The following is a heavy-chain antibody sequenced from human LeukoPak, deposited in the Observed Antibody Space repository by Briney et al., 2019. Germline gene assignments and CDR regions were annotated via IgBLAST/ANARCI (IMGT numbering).Heavy chain of an antibody. Sequence: GGSLRLSCAASGFIFSDYYMSWIRQAPGKGLEWVSFISSGGTTIYYADSVKGRFTISRDNAKNSLYLQMNSLRAEDTAVYYCATDTYYYDSSGYYTDYWGQGTLVTVSS. CDR1: GFIFSDYY. J-gene: IGHJ4*02. D-gene: IGHD3-22*01. CDR3: ATDTYYYDSSGYYTDY. V-gene: IGHV3-11*01. CDR2: ISSGGTTI.